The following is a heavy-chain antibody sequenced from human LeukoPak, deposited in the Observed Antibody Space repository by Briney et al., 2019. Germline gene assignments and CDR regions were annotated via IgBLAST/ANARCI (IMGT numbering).Heavy chain of an antibody. CDR2: ISGSGGST. J-gene: IGHJ4*02. CDR3: AKSPGEYGKRITMVRGVPSHFDY. D-gene: IGHD3-10*01. CDR1: GFTFSSYA. Sequence: GGSLRLSCAASGFTFSSYAMSWVRQAPGKGLEWVSAISGSGGSTYYADSVKGRFTISRDNSKNTLYLQMNSLRAEDTAVYYCAKSPGEYGKRITMVRGVPSHFDYWGQGTLVTVSS. V-gene: IGHV3-23*01.